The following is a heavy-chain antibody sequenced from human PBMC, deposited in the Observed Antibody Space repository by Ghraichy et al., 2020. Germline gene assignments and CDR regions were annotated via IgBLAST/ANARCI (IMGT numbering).Heavy chain of an antibody. V-gene: IGHV4-34*01. J-gene: IGHJ4*02. CDR1: GGSFSGYY. CDR3: TSGAPDYYDSSGYSPDFGY. Sequence: TLSLTCAVYGGSFSGYYCSWIRQPPGKGLEWIGEINHSGSTNYNPSLKSRVTISVDTSKNQFSLKLSSVTAADTAVYYCTSGAPDYYDSSGYSPDFGYWGQGTLVTVSS. D-gene: IGHD3-22*01. CDR2: INHSGST.